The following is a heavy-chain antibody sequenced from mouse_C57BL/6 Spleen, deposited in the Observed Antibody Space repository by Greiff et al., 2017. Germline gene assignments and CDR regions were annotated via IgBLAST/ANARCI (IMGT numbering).Heavy chain of an antibody. CDR1: GYTFTGYW. D-gene: IGHD1-1*01. J-gene: IGHJ4*01. CDR3: ARTYYYGSSYDYAMDY. Sequence: QVQLKESGAELMKPGASVKLSCKATGYTFTGYWIEWVKQRPGHGLEWIGEILPGSGSTNYNEKFKGKATFTADTSSNPAYMQLSSLTTEDSAIYYCARTYYYGSSYDYAMDYWGQGTSVTVSS. CDR2: ILPGSGST. V-gene: IGHV1-9*01.